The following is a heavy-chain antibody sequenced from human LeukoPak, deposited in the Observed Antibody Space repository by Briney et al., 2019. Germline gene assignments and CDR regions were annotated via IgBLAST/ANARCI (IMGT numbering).Heavy chain of an antibody. Sequence: SETLSLTCTVSGGSISSYYWSWIRQPPGKGLEWIGYIYYSGSTNYNPSLKSRVTISVDTSKNQFSLKLSSVTAADTAVYYCARHTRSGWYAYWGQGTLVTVSS. V-gene: IGHV4-59*08. CDR3: ARHTRSGWYAY. CDR2: IYYSGST. CDR1: GGSISSYY. D-gene: IGHD6-19*01. J-gene: IGHJ4*02.